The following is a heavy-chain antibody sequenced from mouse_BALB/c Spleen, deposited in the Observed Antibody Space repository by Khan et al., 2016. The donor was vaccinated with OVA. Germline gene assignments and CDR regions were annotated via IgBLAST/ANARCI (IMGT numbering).Heavy chain of an antibody. CDR1: GFALTSYG. D-gene: IGHD2-3*01. V-gene: IGHV2-9*02. Sequence: QVQLKQSEPGLVAPSQSLSITCTVSGFALTSYGVHWVRQPPGKGLEWLGVIWAGGSTNYNSALMSRLTISKDNSKSQVFLKMNSLQTDDTAMYYCARFHDGYYYNVDYWGQGTSVTVSS. CDR3: ARFHDGYYYNVDY. CDR2: IWAGGST. J-gene: IGHJ4*01.